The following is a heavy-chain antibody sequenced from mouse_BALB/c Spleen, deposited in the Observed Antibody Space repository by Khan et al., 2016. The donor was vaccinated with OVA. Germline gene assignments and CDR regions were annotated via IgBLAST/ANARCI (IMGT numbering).Heavy chain of an antibody. Sequence: QIQLVQSGPELKKPGETVRISCKASGYTFTTAGMQWVQKMPGKGLKWIGWINTHSGVPKYAEDFKGRFAFSLETSASTAYLQITNLKTEDTATYFCASGYGYGWYFDVWGAGTTVTVSS. D-gene: IGHD2-2*01. V-gene: IGHV9-4*02. J-gene: IGHJ1*01. CDR1: GYTFTTAG. CDR3: ASGYGYGWYFDV. CDR2: INTHSGVP.